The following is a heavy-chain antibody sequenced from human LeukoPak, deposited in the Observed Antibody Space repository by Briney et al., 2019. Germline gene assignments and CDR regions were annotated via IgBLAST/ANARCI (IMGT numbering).Heavy chain of an antibody. V-gene: IGHV1-24*01. Sequence: ASVKVSCKVSGYTLTELSMHWVRQAPGKGLEWMGGFDPEDGETIYAQKFQGRVTMTEDTSTDTAYMELSSLRSEDTAVYYCARRVGVDSGYDLVNYFDYWGQGTLVTVSS. J-gene: IGHJ4*02. CDR1: GYTLTELS. CDR2: FDPEDGET. D-gene: IGHD5-12*01. CDR3: ARRVGVDSGYDLVNYFDY.